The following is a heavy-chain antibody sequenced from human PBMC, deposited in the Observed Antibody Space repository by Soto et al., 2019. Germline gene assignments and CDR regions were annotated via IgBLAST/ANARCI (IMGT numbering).Heavy chain of an antibody. D-gene: IGHD6-6*01. Sequence: EVQLLESGGGLVQPGGSLRLSCAASGFASSNYAMHWVRQAPGKGLEWVSSISTSIDATYYADSVKGRFTISRDDSKNTLYLQMNSLRAEDSAVYYCAKDRTVAARNFDYWGQGTQVTVSS. J-gene: IGHJ4*02. CDR1: GFASSNYA. CDR3: AKDRTVAARNFDY. CDR2: ISTSIDAT. V-gene: IGHV3-23*01.